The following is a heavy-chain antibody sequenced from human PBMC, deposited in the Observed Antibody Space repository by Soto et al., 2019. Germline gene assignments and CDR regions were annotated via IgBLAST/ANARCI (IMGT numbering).Heavy chain of an antibody. CDR1: GFSLSTSGVC. D-gene: IGHD2-2*01. Sequence: SGPTLVNPTETLTLTCTFSGFSLSTSGVCVTWIRQPPGKALEWLARIDWDGDKYYTTSLQTRLTISKDTAKNQVVLTMTNVDPVDTAIYYCGRIVGYCVSASCYDDFDYWGQGTLVTVSS. CDR3: GRIVGYCVSASCYDDFDY. J-gene: IGHJ4*02. CDR2: IDWDGDK. V-gene: IGHV2-70*11.